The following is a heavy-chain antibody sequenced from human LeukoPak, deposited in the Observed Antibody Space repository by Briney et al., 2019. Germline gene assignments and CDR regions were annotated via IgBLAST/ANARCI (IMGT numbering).Heavy chain of an antibody. J-gene: IGHJ6*03. CDR3: AREDSGSYYNYYYFYMDV. CDR1: GGSFSNNF. Sequence: PSETLSLTCSVSGGSFSNNFWSWVRQPAGKGLEWIGRIYPSGNTNYNPSLKSRVTLSVDTSKTHFYLSLSSVTAADTAVYYCAREDSGSYYNYYYFYMDVWGKGTTVTISS. D-gene: IGHD3-10*01. CDR2: IYPSGNT. V-gene: IGHV4-4*07.